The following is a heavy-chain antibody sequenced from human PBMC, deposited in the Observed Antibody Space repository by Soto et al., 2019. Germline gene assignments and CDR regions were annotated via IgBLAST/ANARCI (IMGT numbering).Heavy chain of an antibody. Sequence: GESLKISCNGSGYSFAVYWITLVLQMPGKGLDWMGGIDPSDSQTYYSPSFRGHVTISAAKSITTVFLQWSSLRASDTAMYYCARQIYDSDSGPNFQYYFDSWGQGTLVTVSS. CDR2: IDPSDSQT. CDR1: GYSFAVYW. D-gene: IGHD3-22*01. J-gene: IGHJ4*02. CDR3: ARQIYDSDSGPNFQYYFDS. V-gene: IGHV5-10-1*01.